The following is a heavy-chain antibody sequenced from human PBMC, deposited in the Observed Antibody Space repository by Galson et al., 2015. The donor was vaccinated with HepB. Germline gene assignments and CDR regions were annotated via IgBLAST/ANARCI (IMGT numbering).Heavy chain of an antibody. Sequence: SLRLSCAASGFTFSSYAMSWVRQAPGKGLEWVSATSGSGGSTYYADSVKGRFTISRDNSKNTLYLQMNSLRAEDTAVYYCAKGPPACDSGYDCNWYFDLWGRGTLVTVSS. CDR1: GFTFSSYA. CDR3: AKGPPACDSGYDCNWYFDL. CDR2: TSGSGGST. D-gene: IGHD5-12*01. V-gene: IGHV3-23*01. J-gene: IGHJ2*01.